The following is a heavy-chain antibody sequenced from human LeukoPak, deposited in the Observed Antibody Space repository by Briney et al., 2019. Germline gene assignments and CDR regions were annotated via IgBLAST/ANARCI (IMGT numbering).Heavy chain of an antibody. CDR3: LRDHYDILTGYYGLYYFDY. Sequence: GGSLRLSSAASGFTFSSYAMSWVRQAPGKGLEWVSAISGSGGSTYYADSVKGRFTISRDNSKNTLYLQMNSLRAEDTAVYYCLRDHYDILTGYYGLYYFDYWGQGTLVTVSS. CDR2: ISGSGGST. J-gene: IGHJ4*02. D-gene: IGHD3-9*01. CDR1: GFTFSSYA. V-gene: IGHV3-23*01.